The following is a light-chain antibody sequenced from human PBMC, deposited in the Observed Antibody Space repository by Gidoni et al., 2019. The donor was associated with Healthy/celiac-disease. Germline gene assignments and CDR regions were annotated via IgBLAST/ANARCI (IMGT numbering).Light chain of an antibody. J-gene: IGKJ4*01. CDR3: QQRSNWLT. CDR2: DAS. V-gene: IGKV3-11*01. Sequence: EIVFTQSPATLSLSPGERATLSCRASQSVSSYLAWYQQKPGQAPRRLIYDASNSATGIPARFSGSGSGTDFTLTISSLGPEDFAVYYCQQRSNWLTFGGGTKVEIK. CDR1: QSVSSY.